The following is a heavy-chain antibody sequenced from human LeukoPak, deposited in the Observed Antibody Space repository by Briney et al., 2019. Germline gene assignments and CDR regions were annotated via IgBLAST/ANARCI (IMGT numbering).Heavy chain of an antibody. D-gene: IGHD3-16*02. Sequence: PSETLSLTCAVYGGSFSGYYWSWIRQPPGKGLEWIGEINHGGSTNYNPSLKSRVTISVDTSKNQFSLKLSSVTAADTAVYYCARDRSYVWGSYRYTVDYFDYWGQGTLVTVSS. J-gene: IGHJ4*02. V-gene: IGHV4-34*01. CDR3: ARDRSYVWGSYRYTVDYFDY. CDR1: GGSFSGYY. CDR2: INHGGST.